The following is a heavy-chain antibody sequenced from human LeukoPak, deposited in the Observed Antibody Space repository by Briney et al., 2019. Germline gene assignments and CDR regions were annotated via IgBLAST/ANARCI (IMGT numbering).Heavy chain of an antibody. J-gene: IGHJ5*02. CDR2: ISSSASTI. CDR3: ARTRAAGYYDILTGPLNWFDP. V-gene: IGHV3-11*01. D-gene: IGHD3-9*01. CDR1: GFTFSDYY. Sequence: GGSLRLSCAASGFTFSDYYMSWIRQAPGKGLEWVSYISSSASTIYYADSVKGRFTISRDNAKNSLYLQMNSLRAEDTAVYYCARTRAAGYYDILTGPLNWFDPWGQGTLVTVSS.